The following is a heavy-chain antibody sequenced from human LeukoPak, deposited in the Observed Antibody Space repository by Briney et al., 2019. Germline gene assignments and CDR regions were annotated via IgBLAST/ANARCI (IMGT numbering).Heavy chain of an antibody. Sequence: PGGSLRLSCAASGFAFFDARMTWVRQAPGKGLEWVGQIKRNSEVGTADYAAPLKGRFSISRDDSKRTVYLQMDSLTSEDSGVYYCTTRLNWGQGTRVTVSS. V-gene: IGHV3-15*05. CDR1: GFAFFDAR. CDR3: TTRLN. CDR2: IKRNSEVGTA. J-gene: IGHJ4*02.